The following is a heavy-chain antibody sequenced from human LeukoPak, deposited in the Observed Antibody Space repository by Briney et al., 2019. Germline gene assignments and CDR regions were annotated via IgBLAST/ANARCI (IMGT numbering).Heavy chain of an antibody. CDR1: GGSFSGYY. D-gene: IGHD3-22*01. CDR3: ARGGLYYDSSGYYYS. J-gene: IGHJ4*02. CDR2: INHSGST. V-gene: IGHV4-34*01. Sequence: SETLSLTCTVYGGSFSGYYWSWIRQPPGKGLEWIGEINHSGSTNYNPSLKSRVTISVDTSKNQFSLKLSSVTAADTAVYYCARGGLYYDSSGYYYSWGQGTLVTVSS.